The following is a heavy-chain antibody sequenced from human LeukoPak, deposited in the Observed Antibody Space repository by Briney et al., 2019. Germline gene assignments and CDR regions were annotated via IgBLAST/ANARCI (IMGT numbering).Heavy chain of an antibody. D-gene: IGHD6-6*01. CDR2: ISYDGNNK. CDR1: GFTFSSYG. J-gene: IGHJ6*02. Sequence: GRSLRLSCAASGFTFSSYGMHWVRQAPGKGLEWVALISYDGNNKYYADSVKGRFTISRDNSKNTLYLQMNSLRPEDTAVYYCAKYSSSSNYYYGMDVWGQGTTVTVSS. V-gene: IGHV3-30*18. CDR3: AKYSSSSNYYYGMDV.